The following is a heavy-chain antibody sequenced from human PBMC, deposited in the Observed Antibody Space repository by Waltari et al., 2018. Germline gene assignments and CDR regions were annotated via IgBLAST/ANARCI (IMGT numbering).Heavy chain of an antibody. CDR3: ARGHFPSRSGPSDY. Sequence: GKGLEWIGEINHSGSNNYNPSLKSRVTISVDTSKNQFSLKLRSVTAADTALYYCARGHFPSRSGPSDYWGQGPLVTVSS. D-gene: IGHD6-19*01. CDR2: INHSGSN. J-gene: IGHJ4*02. V-gene: IGHV4-34*01.